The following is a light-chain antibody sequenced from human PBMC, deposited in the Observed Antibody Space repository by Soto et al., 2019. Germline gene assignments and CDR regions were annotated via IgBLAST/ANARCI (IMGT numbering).Light chain of an antibody. CDR1: QSVSSSN. Sequence: EIVLTQSPGTLSLSPGDRATLSCRASQSVSSSNLAWYQQKPGQAPRLLIYGASTRATGIPARFSGSGSGTELNLTISSLQSEDFAVYYCQKYNNWPRTCGQGTKVDIK. CDR2: GAS. CDR3: QKYNNWPRT. J-gene: IGKJ1*01. V-gene: IGKV3-15*01.